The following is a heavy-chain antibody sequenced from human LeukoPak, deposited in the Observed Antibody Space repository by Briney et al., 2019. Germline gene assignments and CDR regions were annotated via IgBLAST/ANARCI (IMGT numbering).Heavy chain of an antibody. Sequence: ASVKVTCKASGYTFTGYYMHWVRQAPGQGLEWMGWINPNSGGTNYAQKFQGRVTMTRDTSISTAYMELSRLRSDDTAVYYCARVRGSGSYSHFDYWGQGTLVTVSS. CDR3: ARVRGSGSYSHFDY. D-gene: IGHD1-26*01. CDR1: GYTFTGYY. CDR2: INPNSGGT. V-gene: IGHV1-2*02. J-gene: IGHJ4*02.